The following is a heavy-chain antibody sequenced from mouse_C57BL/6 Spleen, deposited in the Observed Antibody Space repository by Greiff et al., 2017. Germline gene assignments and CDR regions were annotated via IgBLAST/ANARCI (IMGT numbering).Heavy chain of an antibody. V-gene: IGHV1-26*01. CDR2: INPNNGGT. CDR3: ASYDPDY. CDR1: GYTFTDYY. D-gene: IGHD2-3*01. Sequence: EVQLQQSGPELVKPGASVKISCKASGYTFTDYYMNWVKQSHGKSLEWIGDINPNNGGTSYNQKFKGKATLTVDKSSSPAYMELRSLTSEDSAVYYCASYDPDYWGQGTTLSVSS. J-gene: IGHJ2*01.